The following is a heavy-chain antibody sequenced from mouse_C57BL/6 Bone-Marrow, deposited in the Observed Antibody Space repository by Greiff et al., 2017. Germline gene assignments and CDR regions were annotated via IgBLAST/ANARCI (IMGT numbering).Heavy chain of an antibody. Sequence: QVQLQQSGAELVRPGTSVKVSCKAPGYAFTNYLIEWVKQRPGQGLEWIGVINPGSGGTNYNEKFKGKATLTADKSSSTAYMQLSSLTSEDSAVYFCARTITTVPPDYWGQGTTLTVSS. CDR2: INPGSGGT. D-gene: IGHD1-1*01. CDR3: ARTITTVPPDY. V-gene: IGHV1-54*01. CDR1: GYAFTNYL. J-gene: IGHJ2*01.